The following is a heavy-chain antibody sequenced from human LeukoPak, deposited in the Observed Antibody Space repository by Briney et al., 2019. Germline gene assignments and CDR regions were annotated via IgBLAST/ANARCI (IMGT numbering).Heavy chain of an antibody. CDR1: GYTFTSYD. CDR2: MNPNSGNT. CDR3: AREVDYDFWSGYFRAGSRKDDAFDI. V-gene: IGHV1-8*01. J-gene: IGHJ3*02. D-gene: IGHD3-3*01. Sequence: ASVKVSCKASGYTFTSYDINWVRQATGQGLEWMGWMNPNSGNTGYAQKFQGRVTMTRNTSISTAYMELSSLRSEYTAVYYCAREVDYDFWSGYFRAGSRKDDAFDIWGQGTMVTVSS.